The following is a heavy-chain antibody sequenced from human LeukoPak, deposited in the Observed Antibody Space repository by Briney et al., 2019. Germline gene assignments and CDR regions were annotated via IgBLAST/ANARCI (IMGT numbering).Heavy chain of an antibody. CDR3: ARDPNYDFWSGYRSRDDAFDI. Sequence: ASVKVSCKASGYTFTNYGISWVRQAPGQGLEWMGIINPSGGSTSYAQKFQGRVTMTRDTSTSTVYMELSSLRSEDTAVYYCARDPNYDFWSGYRSRDDAFDIWGQGTMVTVSS. CDR1: GYTFTNYG. V-gene: IGHV1-46*01. J-gene: IGHJ3*02. D-gene: IGHD3-3*01. CDR2: INPSGGST.